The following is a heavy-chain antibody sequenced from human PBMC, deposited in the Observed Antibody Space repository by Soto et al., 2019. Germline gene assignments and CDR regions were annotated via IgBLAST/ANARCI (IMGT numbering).Heavy chain of an antibody. CDR1: GGSISSGDYY. J-gene: IGHJ4*02. CDR2: IYYSGST. CDR3: ASQHYYDSSGYYVGY. Sequence: SETLSLTCTVSGGSISSGDYYWSWIRQPPGKGLEWIGYIYYSGSTYYNQSLTSRVTISVDTSKNQFSLKLSSVTAADTAVYYCASQHYYDSSGYYVGYWGQGTLVTVSS. D-gene: IGHD3-22*01. V-gene: IGHV4-30-4*01.